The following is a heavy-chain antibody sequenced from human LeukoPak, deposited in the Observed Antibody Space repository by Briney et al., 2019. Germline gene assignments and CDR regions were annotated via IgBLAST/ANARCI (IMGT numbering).Heavy chain of an antibody. CDR2: INHSGST. D-gene: IGHD4-11*01. Sequence: PSETLSLTCAVYGGSFSGYYWSWIRQPPGKGLEWIGEINHSGSTNYNPSLKSRVTISVDTSKNQFSLKLNSVTAADTAVYYCAREGSYRPDAFDIWGQGTMVTVSS. V-gene: IGHV4-34*01. CDR3: AREGSYRPDAFDI. CDR1: GGSFSGYY. J-gene: IGHJ3*02.